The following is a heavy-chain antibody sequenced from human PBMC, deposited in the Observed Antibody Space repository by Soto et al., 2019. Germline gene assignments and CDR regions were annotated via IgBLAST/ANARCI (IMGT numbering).Heavy chain of an antibody. CDR2: IWYDGSNK. CDR3: AREGVVRGVSFDY. Sequence: QVQLVESGGGVVQPGRSLRLSCAASGFTFSSYGMHWVRQAPGNGLEWVAVIWYDGSNKYYADSVKGRFTISRDNSKNTLYLQMNSLRAEDTAEYYCAREGVVRGVSFDYWGQGTLVTVSS. CDR1: GFTFSSYG. D-gene: IGHD3-10*01. V-gene: IGHV3-33*01. J-gene: IGHJ4*02.